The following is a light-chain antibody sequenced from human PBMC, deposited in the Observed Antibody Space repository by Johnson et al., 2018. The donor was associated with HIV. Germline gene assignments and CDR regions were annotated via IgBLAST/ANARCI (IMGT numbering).Light chain of an antibody. CDR1: SSNIGNNY. CDR2: DNN. V-gene: IGLV1-51*01. J-gene: IGLJ1*01. CDR3: GTWDSSLSAEV. Sequence: QSVLTQPPSVSAAPGQKVTISCSGSSSNIGNNYVSWYQHLPGTAPKLLIYDNNRRPSGIPDRFSASKSGTSATLVITGLQTGDEADYYCGTWDSSLSAEVFGTGTKVTVL.